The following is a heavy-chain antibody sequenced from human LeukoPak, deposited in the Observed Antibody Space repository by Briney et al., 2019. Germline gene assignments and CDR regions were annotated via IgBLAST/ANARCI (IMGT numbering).Heavy chain of an antibody. CDR1: GFTLSSYS. D-gene: IGHD1-26*01. CDR2: ISSSSSYI. CDR3: ARDGSPVGATKLDY. Sequence: GGSLRLSCAASGFTLSSYSMNWVRQAPGKGLEWVSSISSSSSYIYYADSVKGRFTISRDNAKNSLYLQMNSLRAEDTAVYYCARDGSPVGATKLDYWGQGTLVTVSS. V-gene: IGHV3-21*01. J-gene: IGHJ4*02.